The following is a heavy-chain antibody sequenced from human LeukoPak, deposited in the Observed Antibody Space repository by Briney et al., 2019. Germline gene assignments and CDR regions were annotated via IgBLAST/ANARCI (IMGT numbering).Heavy chain of an antibody. V-gene: IGHV4-4*07. CDR2: IYTSGST. CDR3: ATSGWYLLPGVY. D-gene: IGHD6-19*01. J-gene: IGHJ4*02. CDR1: GGSISSYY. Sequence: SETLSLTCTVSGGSISSYYWSWIRQPAGKGLEWIGRIYTSGSTNYNPSLESRVTISVDTSKNQFSLKLSSVTAADTAVYYCATSGWYLLPGVYWGQGTLVTVSS.